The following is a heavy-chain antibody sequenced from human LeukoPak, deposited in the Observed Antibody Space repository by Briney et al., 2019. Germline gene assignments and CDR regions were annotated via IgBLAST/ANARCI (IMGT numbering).Heavy chain of an antibody. J-gene: IGHJ4*02. D-gene: IGHD6-6*01. Sequence: SETLSLTCTVSGGSISSYYWSWIRQPPGKGLEWIGYIHYSGSTHYNPSLKSRVTISVDKSKNQFSLKLSSVTAADTAVYYCARGMGSARLDYWGQGTLVTVSS. CDR2: IHYSGST. CDR3: ARGMGSARLDY. CDR1: GGSISSYY. V-gene: IGHV4-59*12.